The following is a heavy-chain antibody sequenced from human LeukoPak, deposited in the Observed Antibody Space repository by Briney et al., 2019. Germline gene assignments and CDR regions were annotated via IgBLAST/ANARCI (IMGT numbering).Heavy chain of an antibody. D-gene: IGHD3-3*01. Sequence: PSETLSLTCTVSGGSISSYYWSWIRQPPGKGLEWIGYIYYSGSTNYNPSLKSRVTISVDTSKNQFSLKLSSVTAADTAVYFCARAGGGVGYYQQDYWGQGTLVTVSS. CDR1: GGSISSYY. V-gene: IGHV4-59*01. J-gene: IGHJ4*02. CDR2: IYYSGST. CDR3: ARAGGGVGYYQQDY.